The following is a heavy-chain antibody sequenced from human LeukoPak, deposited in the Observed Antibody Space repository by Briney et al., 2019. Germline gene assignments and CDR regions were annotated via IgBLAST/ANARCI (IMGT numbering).Heavy chain of an antibody. CDR3: ARLGGTDNEFDS. D-gene: IGHD1-14*01. Sequence: GESLKISCKASGYSFTNYWSGGVRQMPGKGLEWMGSIYPRDSDTIYSPSFQGQVTFSADKFTSTADLQWSSLKASDTAVYYCARLGGTDNEFDSWGQGTLVTVSS. CDR1: GYSFTNYW. CDR2: IYPRDSDT. J-gene: IGHJ4*02. V-gene: IGHV5-51*01.